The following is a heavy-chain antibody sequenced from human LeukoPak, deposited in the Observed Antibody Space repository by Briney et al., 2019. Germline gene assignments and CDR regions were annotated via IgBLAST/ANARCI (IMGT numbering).Heavy chain of an antibody. CDR1: GFTFSSYR. V-gene: IGHV3-74*01. CDR3: AREGLGAGQFYFHY. J-gene: IGHJ4*02. CDR2: INSDGTRT. Sequence: PGGSLRLSCAASGFTFSSYRMHWVRQAPGRGLVWVSRINSDGTRTTNADSVKGRFTISRDNAKNTLYLQMNTLRAEDTAVYYCAREGLGAGQFYFHYWGQGALVTVSS. D-gene: IGHD1-26*01.